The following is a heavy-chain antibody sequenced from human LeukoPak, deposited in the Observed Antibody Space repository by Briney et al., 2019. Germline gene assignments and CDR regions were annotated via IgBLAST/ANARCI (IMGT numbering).Heavy chain of an antibody. CDR3: AKDYRGSFTD. J-gene: IGHJ4*02. V-gene: IGHV3-23*01. CDR1: GFTVSTSA. Sequence: PGGSLRLSCAASGFTVSTSAMSWVRQAPGMGLYLVSAIDIGGGTTYSADSVKGRFTTSRDNSKNTLYLQMDRLRAEDTAVYFCAKDYRGSFTDWGQGTLVTVSS. D-gene: IGHD1-26*01. CDR2: IDIGGGTT.